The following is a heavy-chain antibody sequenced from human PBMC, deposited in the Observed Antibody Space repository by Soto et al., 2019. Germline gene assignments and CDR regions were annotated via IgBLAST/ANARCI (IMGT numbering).Heavy chain of an antibody. CDR3: AKDLSRISIFLYDAFEK. CDR1: GFNFDDYS. J-gene: IGHJ3*02. Sequence: PEGSLRLSCAASGFNFDDYSMHWVRQPPGKGVEWVSVITWDGHKKPHSGAVQGRVTVCRDNTRNSLYFQMDSLGTEETGLYYSAKDLSRISIFLYDAFEKWGAGTMIT. V-gene: IGHV3-43*01. D-gene: IGHD3-3*01. CDR2: ITWDGHKK.